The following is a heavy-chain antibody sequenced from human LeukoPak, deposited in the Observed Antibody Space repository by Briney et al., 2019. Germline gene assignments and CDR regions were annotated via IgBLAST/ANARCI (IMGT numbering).Heavy chain of an antibody. V-gene: IGHV3-21*01. Sequence: GGSLRLPCTASGFTFSNQAMTWVRQAPGKGLEGVSSMSSGGTYIYYADSVRGRFTISRDNAKNSLYLVMNSRRAEDTATYYCARDRPTGASRVFVVQWGQGTLVTVSS. J-gene: IGHJ4*02. D-gene: IGHD2-15*01. CDR2: MSSGGTYI. CDR1: GFTFSNQA. CDR3: ARDRPTGASRVFVVQ.